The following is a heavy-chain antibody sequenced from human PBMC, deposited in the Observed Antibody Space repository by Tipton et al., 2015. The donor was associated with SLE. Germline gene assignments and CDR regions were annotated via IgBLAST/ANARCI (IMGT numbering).Heavy chain of an antibody. CDR2: ISSSSSTI. D-gene: IGHD5-18*01. J-gene: IGHJ4*02. V-gene: IGHV3-48*01. Sequence: SLRLSCAASGFTFSSYSMNWVRQAPGKGLEWVSYISSSSSTIYYADSVKGRFTISRDNAKNSLYLQMNSLRAEDTAVYYCASGFRYSFGYPFDYWGQGTLVTVSS. CDR1: GFTFSSYS. CDR3: ASGFRYSFGYPFDY.